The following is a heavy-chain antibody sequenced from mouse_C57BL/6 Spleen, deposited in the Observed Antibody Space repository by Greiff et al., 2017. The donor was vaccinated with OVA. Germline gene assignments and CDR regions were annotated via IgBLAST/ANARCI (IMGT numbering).Heavy chain of an antibody. CDR3: AREGYYGYDRDYFDY. CDR2: ISSGSSTI. J-gene: IGHJ2*01. Sequence: EVQRVESGGGLVKPGGSLKLSCAASGFTFSDYGMHWVRQAPEKGLEWVAYISSGSSTIYYAATMKGRFTIPKDKAQNTLFLQMTSLRSEDPAMYYCAREGYYGYDRDYFDYWGQGTTLTVSS. D-gene: IGHD2-2*01. V-gene: IGHV5-17*01. CDR1: GFTFSDYG.